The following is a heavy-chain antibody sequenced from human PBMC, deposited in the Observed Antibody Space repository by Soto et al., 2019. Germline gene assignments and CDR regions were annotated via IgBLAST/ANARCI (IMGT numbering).Heavy chain of an antibody. D-gene: IGHD2-21*01. V-gene: IGHV1-2*02. J-gene: IGHJ5*02. CDR2: LDPNTGRT. CDR3: GRDGVEILSPVLGHWLDP. Sequence: QVHLVQSGAEVKSPGASVKVSCKAAGYSFSAYYLHWVRHAPGQGHEWMGWLDPNTGRTNNARKFKVRVTMTSDTSISTAYMELSRLTSDDSAVYYCGRDGVEILSPVLGHWLDPWGQGTLVSVSS. CDR1: GYSFSAYY.